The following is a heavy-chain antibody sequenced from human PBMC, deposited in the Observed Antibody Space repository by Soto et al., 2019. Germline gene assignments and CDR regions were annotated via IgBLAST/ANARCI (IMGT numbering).Heavy chain of an antibody. CDR2: ISSSTTYT. CDR1: AFTFSDYN. D-gene: IGHD2-15*01. Sequence: EVQLVESGGGLVKLGGSLRLSCAASAFTFSDYNMNWVRQAPGKGLEWVSSISSSTTYTYYADSVRGRFTISRDNAKNSLYLQMNSLRAEDTAVYYCARPGAHCRGAGCYSPFDYWGQGTLVAVSS. J-gene: IGHJ4*02. CDR3: ARPGAHCRGAGCYSPFDY. V-gene: IGHV3-21*01.